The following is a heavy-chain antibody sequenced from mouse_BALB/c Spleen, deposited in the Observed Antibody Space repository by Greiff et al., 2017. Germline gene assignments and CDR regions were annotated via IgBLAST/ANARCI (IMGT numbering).Heavy chain of an antibody. Sequence: VQVVESGPELVRPGVSVKISCKGSGYTFTDYAMHWVKQSHAKSLEWIGVISTYYGNTNYNQKFKGKATMTVDKSSSTAYMELARLTSEDSAIYYCARNYGDAMDYWGQGTSVTVSS. J-gene: IGHJ4*01. CDR1: GYTFTDYA. CDR2: ISTYYGNT. D-gene: IGHD1-1*01. V-gene: IGHV1-67*01. CDR3: ARNYGDAMDY.